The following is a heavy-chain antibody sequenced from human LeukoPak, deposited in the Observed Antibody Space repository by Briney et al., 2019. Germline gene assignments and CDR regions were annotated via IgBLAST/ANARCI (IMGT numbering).Heavy chain of an antibody. Sequence: GGSLRLSCSPSGFTVSSSYMSWVRQAPGKGLEWVSVIYSGGSTYYADSVKGRFTISSDNSKNTLYLQMNSLRAEDTAVYYCAHNYYDSSGYYPGDYWGRGTLVTVSS. CDR1: GFTVSSSY. CDR2: IYSGGST. J-gene: IGHJ4*02. V-gene: IGHV3-53*01. CDR3: AHNYYDSSGYYPGDY. D-gene: IGHD3-22*01.